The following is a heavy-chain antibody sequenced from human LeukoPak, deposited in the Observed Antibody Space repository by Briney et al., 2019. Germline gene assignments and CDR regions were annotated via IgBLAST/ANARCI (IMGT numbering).Heavy chain of an antibody. D-gene: IGHD6-6*01. CDR1: GFTFSSYA. V-gene: IGHV3-23*01. J-gene: IGHJ4*02. CDR3: AKAYSAQPYYFDY. CDR2: ISGSGGST. Sequence: GSLRLSCAASGFTFSSYAMSWVRQAPGKGLEWVSGISGSGGSTYYADSVKGRFTISRDNSKNTLYLQMNSLRAEDTAVYYCAKAYSAQPYYFDYWGQGTLVTVSS.